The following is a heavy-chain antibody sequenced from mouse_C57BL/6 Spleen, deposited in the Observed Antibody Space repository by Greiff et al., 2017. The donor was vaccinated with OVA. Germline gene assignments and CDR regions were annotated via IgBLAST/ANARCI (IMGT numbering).Heavy chain of an antibody. CDR3: ARGAYGSSYVRWYFDV. CDR2: ISGGGGNT. J-gene: IGHJ1*03. D-gene: IGHD1-1*01. V-gene: IGHV5-9*01. CDR1: GFTFSSYT. Sequence: EVKLMESGGGLVKPGGSLKLSCAASGFTFSSYTMSWVRQTPEQRLEWVATISGGGGNTYYPDSVKGRFTISRDNAKTTLYLQMSSLRSEDTALYYCARGAYGSSYVRWYFDVWGTGTTVTVSS.